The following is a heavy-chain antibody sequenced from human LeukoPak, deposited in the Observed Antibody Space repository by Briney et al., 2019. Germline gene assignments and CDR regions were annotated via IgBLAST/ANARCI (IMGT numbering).Heavy chain of an antibody. J-gene: IGHJ3*01. CDR2: SYYTGST. V-gene: IGHV4-61*01. CDR3: AREQRGDDTFDV. D-gene: IGHD3-16*01. Sequence: SETLSLTCTVSDGSVNSGSYYWSWIRQPPGKGLEWIGYSYYTGSTNYNPSLKSRVPISVDTSKNQFSLKLSSVIAADTAVYYCAREQRGDDTFDVWGQGTMVTVSS. CDR1: DGSVNSGSYY.